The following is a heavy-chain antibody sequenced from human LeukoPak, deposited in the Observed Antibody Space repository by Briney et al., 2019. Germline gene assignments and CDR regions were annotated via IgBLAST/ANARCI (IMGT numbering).Heavy chain of an antibody. V-gene: IGHV3-43*02. J-gene: IGHJ4*02. Sequence: PGGSLRLSCVASGLNFDDSAMHWVRQAPGKGLEWVSLISADGGSTFSADSVKGRFSISRDNSKNSLYLQMNSLRSEDTAMYYCAKESGQFDYWGQGTLVTASS. CDR1: GLNFDDSA. CDR3: AKESGQFDY. CDR2: ISADGGST.